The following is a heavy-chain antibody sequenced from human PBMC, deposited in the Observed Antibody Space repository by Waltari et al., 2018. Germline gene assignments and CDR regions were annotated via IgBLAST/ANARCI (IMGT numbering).Heavy chain of an antibody. CDR3: AKGSSGWYAGDNWFDP. CDR2: ISYDGINK. D-gene: IGHD6-19*01. Sequence: QVQLVESGGGVVQPGRSLRLSCAASGFTFRSYAIPWVTQAPGKGLELVAVISYDGINKYYADSVKGRFTISRDKSKNTLYLQMNSLRAEDTAVYYCAKGSSGWYAGDNWFDPWGQGTLVTVSS. CDR1: GFTFRSYA. V-gene: IGHV3-30-3*01. J-gene: IGHJ5*02.